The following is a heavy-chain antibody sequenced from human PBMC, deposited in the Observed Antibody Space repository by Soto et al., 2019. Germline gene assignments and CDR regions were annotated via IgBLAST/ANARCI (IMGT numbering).Heavy chain of an antibody. Sequence: QVQLVQSGAEVKKPGASVKVSCKASGYTFTSYAMHWVRQAPGQRLEWMGWINAGNGNTKYSQKFQGRVTITRDTSASTAYMELSSLRSEDTAVYYCASSRSDFWSGYLPLGYWGQGTLVTVSS. J-gene: IGHJ4*02. CDR3: ASSRSDFWSGYLPLGY. V-gene: IGHV1-3*01. D-gene: IGHD3-3*01. CDR1: GYTFTSYA. CDR2: INAGNGNT.